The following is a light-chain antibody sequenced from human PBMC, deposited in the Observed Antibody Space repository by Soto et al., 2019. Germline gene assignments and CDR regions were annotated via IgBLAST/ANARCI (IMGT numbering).Light chain of an antibody. J-gene: IGKJ4*01. CDR2: GSS. CDR1: QSISSY. Sequence: EIVLTQSPGTLSLSPGERATLSCRASQSISSYLAWYQQKPGHTPRLLIYGSSTRATGIPDRFSGSGSGTDFTLTISRLEPEDFAVYYCQQYGSSPLTFGGGTKVEIK. CDR3: QQYGSSPLT. V-gene: IGKV3-20*01.